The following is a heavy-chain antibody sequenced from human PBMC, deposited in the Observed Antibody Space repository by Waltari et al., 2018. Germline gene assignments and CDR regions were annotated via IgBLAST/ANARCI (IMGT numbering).Heavy chain of an antibody. D-gene: IGHD6-13*01. V-gene: IGHV3-66*03. CDR1: GFTVSSNY. Sequence: EVQLVESGGGLIQPGGSLRLSCAASGFTVSSNYMSWVRQAPGKGLEWVSVIYSGGRTYYADSVKGRFTISRDNSKNTLYLQMNSLRAEDTAVYYCARDVHIAAAGTNFDYWGQGTLVTVSS. CDR3: ARDVHIAAAGTNFDY. J-gene: IGHJ4*02. CDR2: IYSGGRT.